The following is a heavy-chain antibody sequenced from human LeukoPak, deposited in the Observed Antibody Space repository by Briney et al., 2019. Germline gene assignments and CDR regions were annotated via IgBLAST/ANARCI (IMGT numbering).Heavy chain of an antibody. V-gene: IGHV5-10-1*01. J-gene: IGHJ4*02. CDR1: GYSFTSYW. CDR3: ARLGTYWSNYYFEY. Sequence: GASLKISCKGSGYSFTSYWISWVRPLPGKGLEWMGRIDPSDSYIKYSPSFQGHVSISADKSISTAYLQWSSLKASDTAMYYCARLGTYWSNYYFEYWGQGTLVTVSS. D-gene: IGHD3-10*01. CDR2: IDPSDSYI.